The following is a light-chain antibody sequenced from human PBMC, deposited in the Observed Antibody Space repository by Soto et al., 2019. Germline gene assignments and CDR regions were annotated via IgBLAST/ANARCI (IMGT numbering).Light chain of an antibody. J-gene: IGKJ4*01. CDR1: QDIQSY. V-gene: IGKV1-9*01. Sequence: DIQLTQSPSFLSASVGDRVTVTCRSSQDIQSYLAWYQQKPGKAPKVLIYGASTLQIGVPPRFGGSGSGTVFTLTISSLQPEDFANYFCQQVNDYPITFGGGTKVEIK. CDR2: GAS. CDR3: QQVNDYPIT.